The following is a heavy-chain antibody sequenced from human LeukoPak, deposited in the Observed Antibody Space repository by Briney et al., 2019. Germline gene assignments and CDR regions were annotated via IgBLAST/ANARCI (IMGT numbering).Heavy chain of an antibody. J-gene: IGHJ4*02. CDR2: ISAYNANT. CDR1: VYTFTTYG. CDR3: ARDPTMAVAGPGY. V-gene: IGHV1-18*01. Sequence: VASVKVSCKASVYTFTTYGISWVRQAPGQGLEWMGWISAYNANTNYAQKFQGRVTMTTDTSTSTAYMDLRSLRSDDTAVYYCARDPTMAVAGPGYWGQGTLVTVSS. D-gene: IGHD6-19*01.